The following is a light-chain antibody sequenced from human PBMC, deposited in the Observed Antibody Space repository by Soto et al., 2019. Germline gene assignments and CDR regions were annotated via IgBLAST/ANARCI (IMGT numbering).Light chain of an antibody. J-gene: IGKJ1*01. CDR3: QQRSNWPPT. CDR2: DTS. V-gene: IGKV3-11*01. Sequence: EILLTQSPATLSLSPGERATLSCRASQSVSRYLAWYQHKPGQAPRLLIYDTSNRATGIPARFSGSGSGTDFTLTISSLEPEDFAVYYCQQRSNWPPTFGQGTKVDIK. CDR1: QSVSRY.